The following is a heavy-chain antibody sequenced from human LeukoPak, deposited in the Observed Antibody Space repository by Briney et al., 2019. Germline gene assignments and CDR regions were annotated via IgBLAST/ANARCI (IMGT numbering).Heavy chain of an antibody. J-gene: IGHJ4*02. CDR1: GGTFSSYA. Sequence: ASVKVSCKASGGTFSSYAISWVRQAPGQGLEWMGRIIPILGIANYAQKFQGRVTITADKSTSTAYMELSSLRSEDTAMYYCARGDPPGPYCGGDCSIGHVDYWGQGTLVTVSS. CDR3: ARGDPPGPYCGGDCSIGHVDY. D-gene: IGHD2-21*02. V-gene: IGHV1-69*04. CDR2: IIPILGIA.